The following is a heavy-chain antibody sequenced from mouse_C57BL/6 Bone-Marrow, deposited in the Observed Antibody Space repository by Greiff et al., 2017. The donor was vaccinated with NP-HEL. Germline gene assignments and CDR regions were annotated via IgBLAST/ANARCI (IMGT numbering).Heavy chain of an antibody. CDR1: GYTFTSYW. Sequence: QVQLQQPGAELVKPGASVKLSCKASGYTFTSYWMQWVKQRPGQGPEWIGEIDPSDSYTNYNQKFKGKATLTVDTSSSTAYMQLSSLTSEDSAVYYCARGTTVVAHFDYWGQGTTLTVSS. CDR3: ARGTTVVAHFDY. CDR2: IDPSDSYT. J-gene: IGHJ2*01. V-gene: IGHV1-50*01. D-gene: IGHD1-1*01.